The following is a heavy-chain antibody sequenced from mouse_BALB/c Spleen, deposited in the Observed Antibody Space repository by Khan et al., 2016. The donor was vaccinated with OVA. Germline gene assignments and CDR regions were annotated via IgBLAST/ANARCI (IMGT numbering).Heavy chain of an antibody. CDR2: IWSGGSA. Sequence: QVQLKQSGPGLVQPSQSVTITCTASDYSLTNFGVHWVRQTPGKGLEWLGVIWSGGSADYHAAFISRLSTCKDNSYSKVFIKMNSLQPDDSAIYYCARRGYRYALAYWGQGTLVTVSA. J-gene: IGHJ3*01. CDR3: ARRGYRYALAY. CDR1: DYSLTNFG. D-gene: IGHD2-14*01. V-gene: IGHV2-2*01.